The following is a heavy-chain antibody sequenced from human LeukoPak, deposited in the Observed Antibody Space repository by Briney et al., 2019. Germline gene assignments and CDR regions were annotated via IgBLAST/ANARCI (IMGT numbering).Heavy chain of an antibody. D-gene: IGHD3-3*01. V-gene: IGHV3-20*04. CDR1: GFTFDDYV. Sequence: GGSLRLSCAASGFTFDDYVMSWVRHAAGKGREWVSGINWNGGSTGYADSVKGRFTISRHNANNPLYLQMNSRIAEGTGFDYWARTGLLSDAFDIWGEGTMVTVSS. J-gene: IGHJ3*02. CDR3: ARTGLLSDAFDI. CDR2: INWNGGST.